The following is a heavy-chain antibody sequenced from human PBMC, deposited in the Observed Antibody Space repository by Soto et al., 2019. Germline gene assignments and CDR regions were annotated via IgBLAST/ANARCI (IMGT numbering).Heavy chain of an antibody. CDR1: GFSLTTSVVG. Sequence: QITLNESGPTVVRPTETLTLTCRFSGFSLTTSVVGVGWIRQSPGKAPEWLALIYLDDAKRYSASLKSRLTMPTDTCKNPVVRTVSDLDPTDTATYYCADRVLRTVFGLVTTSAIYFDFWGQGTPVAVSS. CDR3: ADRVLRTVFGLVTTSAIYFDF. V-gene: IGHV2-5*02. CDR2: IYLDDAK. D-gene: IGHD3-3*01. J-gene: IGHJ4*02.